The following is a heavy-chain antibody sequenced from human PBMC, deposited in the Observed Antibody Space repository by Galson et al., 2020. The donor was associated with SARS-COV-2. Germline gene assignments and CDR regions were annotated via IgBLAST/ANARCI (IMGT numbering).Heavy chain of an antibody. V-gene: IGHV4-34*01. CDR2: INHSGNT. D-gene: IGHD5-18*01. Sequence: SETLSLTCAVYGGSFGGDYWTWIRQPPGKGLEWVGQINHSGNTNFNPSLKSRVTMSVATSMKQFSLKLISATAADTAVYYCARVRVDTGIPREFDIWGQGTMVTVSS. CDR1: GGSFGGDY. J-gene: IGHJ3*02. CDR3: ARVRVDTGIPREFDI.